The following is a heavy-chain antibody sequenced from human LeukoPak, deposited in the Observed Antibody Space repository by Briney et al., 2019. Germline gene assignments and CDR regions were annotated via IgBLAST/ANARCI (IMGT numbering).Heavy chain of an antibody. Sequence: HTGGSLRLSCAASGFTVSSKYMSWVRQTPGKGLEWVSVIYSGGNTYYADSVKGRFTISRDNSKNTLYLQMNSLRAEDTAVYYCAREYGTSCGNYFDNWGQGTLVTVSS. CDR1: GFTVSSKY. CDR3: AREYGTSCGNYFDN. D-gene: IGHD2-2*01. J-gene: IGHJ4*02. CDR2: IYSGGNT. V-gene: IGHV3-66*02.